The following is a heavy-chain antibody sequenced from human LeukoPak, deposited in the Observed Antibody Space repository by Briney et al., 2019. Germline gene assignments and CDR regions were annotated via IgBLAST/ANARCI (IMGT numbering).Heavy chain of an antibody. Sequence: WIGYIYYSGSTYYNPSLKSRVTISVDTSKNQFSLKLSSVTAADTAVYYCARVPWRLQYFDYWGQGALVAVSS. CDR3: ARVPWRLQYFDY. D-gene: IGHD4-11*01. J-gene: IGHJ4*02. V-gene: IGHV4-30-4*01. CDR2: IYYSGST.